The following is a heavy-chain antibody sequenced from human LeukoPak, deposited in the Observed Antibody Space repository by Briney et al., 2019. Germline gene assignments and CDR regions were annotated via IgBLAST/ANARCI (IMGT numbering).Heavy chain of an antibody. V-gene: IGHV4-34*01. Sequence: SETLSLTCAVYGGSFSGYYWSWIRQPPGKGLEWIGEINHSGSTNYNPSLKSRVTILVDTSKNQFSLKLSSVTAADTAVYYCASRVTYCSSTSCYPYYYMDVWGKGTTVTVSS. D-gene: IGHD2-2*01. CDR1: GGSFSGYY. CDR2: INHSGST. J-gene: IGHJ6*03. CDR3: ASRVTYCSSTSCYPYYYMDV.